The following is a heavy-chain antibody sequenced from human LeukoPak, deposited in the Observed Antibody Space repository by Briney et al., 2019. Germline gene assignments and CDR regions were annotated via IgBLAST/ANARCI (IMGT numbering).Heavy chain of an antibody. V-gene: IGHV3-23*01. CDR1: GFTFSGYA. J-gene: IGHJ4*02. CDR3: ATPHTGPGGGTNYPPHY. Sequence: GGSLRLSCAASGFTFSGYAMSWVRQAPGKGLEWVSRISGSGGSTYYTDSVKGRFTISRDNSKNTLYLQMNSLRGEDTALYYCATPHTGPGGGTNYPPHYWGQGTLVTVSS. D-gene: IGHD3-10*01. CDR2: ISGSGGST.